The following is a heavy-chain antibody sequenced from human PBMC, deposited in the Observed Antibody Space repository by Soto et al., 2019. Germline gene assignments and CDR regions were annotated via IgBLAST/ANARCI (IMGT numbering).Heavy chain of an antibody. Sequence: GGSLRLSCAASGFTFSPYAMTWVRQAPGKGLEWVSSISGSGGNTNYADSVKGRFTVSRDNSKRTLSLQMNSLTEEDTAIYYCAKGLRRLLRTQYYYGLDVWGRGTTVTVYS. V-gene: IGHV3-23*01. CDR1: GFTFSPYA. CDR2: ISGSGGNT. CDR3: AKGLRRLLRTQYYYGLDV. D-gene: IGHD3-16*01. J-gene: IGHJ6*02.